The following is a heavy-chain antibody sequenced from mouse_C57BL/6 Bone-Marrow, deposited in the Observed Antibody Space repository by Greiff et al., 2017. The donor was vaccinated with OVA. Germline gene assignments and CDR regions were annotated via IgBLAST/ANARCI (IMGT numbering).Heavy chain of an antibody. V-gene: IGHV1-74*01. Sequence: QVQLQQPGAELVKPGASVKVSCKASGYTFTSYWMHWVKQRPGQGLEWIGRIHPSDSDTNYNQKFKGKATLTVDKSSSTAYMQLSILTAEASAVYYCAILTGFDYWGQGTTLTVSS. CDR2: IHPSDSDT. CDR1: GYTFTSYW. J-gene: IGHJ2*01. D-gene: IGHD4-1*01. CDR3: AILTGFDY.